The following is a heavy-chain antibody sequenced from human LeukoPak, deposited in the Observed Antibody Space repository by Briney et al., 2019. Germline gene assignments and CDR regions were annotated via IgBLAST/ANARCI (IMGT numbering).Heavy chain of an antibody. CDR2: IWYDGSNK. CDR1: GFTFSSYG. D-gene: IGHD3-3*01. J-gene: IGHJ4*02. Sequence: PGRSLRLSCAASGFTFSSYGMHWVRQAPGKGLEWVAVIWYDGSNKYYADSVKGRFTNSRDNSKNTLYLQMNSLRAEDTAVYYCAMTRITIFGVVTHYFDYWGQGTLVTVS. CDR3: AMTRITIFGVVTHYFDY. V-gene: IGHV3-33*01.